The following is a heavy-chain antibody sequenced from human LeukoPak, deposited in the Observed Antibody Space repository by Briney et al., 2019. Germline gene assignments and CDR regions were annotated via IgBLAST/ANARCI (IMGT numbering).Heavy chain of an antibody. CDR3: ARVDRFGDYYYYSYMDV. J-gene: IGHJ6*03. D-gene: IGHD3-10*01. CDR2: INPNSGGT. CDR1: GYTFTGYY. V-gene: IGHV1-2*02. Sequence: VASVKVSCKASGYTFTGYYMHWVRQAPGQGLEWMGWINPNSGGTNYAQKFQGRVTMTRDTSITTAYMELSRLRSDDTAVYYCARVDRFGDYYYYSYMDVWGKGTTVTVSS.